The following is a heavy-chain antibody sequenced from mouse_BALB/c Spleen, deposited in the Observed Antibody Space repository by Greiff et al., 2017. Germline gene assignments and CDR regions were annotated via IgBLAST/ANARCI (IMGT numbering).Heavy chain of an antibody. Sequence: EVQVVESGGGLVQPGGSRKLSCAASGFTFSSYTMSWVRQTPEKRLEWVATISSGGSYTYYPDSVKGRFTISRDNAKNTLYLQMSSLKSEDTAMYYCTREGLLAWFAYWGQGTLVTVSA. CDR3: TREGLLAWFAY. V-gene: IGHV5-6-4*01. CDR1: GFTFSSYT. J-gene: IGHJ3*01. D-gene: IGHD2-3*01. CDR2: ISSGGSYT.